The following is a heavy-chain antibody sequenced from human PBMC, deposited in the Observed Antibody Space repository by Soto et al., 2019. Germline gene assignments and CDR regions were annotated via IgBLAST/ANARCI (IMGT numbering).Heavy chain of an antibody. D-gene: IGHD5-12*01. CDR3: ARNGVATSEAKDDY. CDR2: ISSSSSYI. Sequence: GGSLRLSCAASGFTFSSYSMNWVRQAPGKGLEWVSSISSSSSYIYYADSVKGRFTISRDNAKNSLYLQMNSLRAEDTAVYYCARNGVATSEAKDDYWGQGTLVTVSS. CDR1: GFTFSSYS. V-gene: IGHV3-21*01. J-gene: IGHJ4*02.